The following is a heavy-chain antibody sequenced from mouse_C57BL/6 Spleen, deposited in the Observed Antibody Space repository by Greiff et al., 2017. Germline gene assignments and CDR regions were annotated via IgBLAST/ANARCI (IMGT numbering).Heavy chain of an antibody. CDR2: INPNNGGT. CDR3: AREGVYYYGSSDDY. CDR1: GYTFTDYN. V-gene: IGHV1-22*01. Sequence: EVQLQESGPELVKPGASVKMSCKASGYTFTDYNMHWVKQSHGKSLEWIGYINPNNGGTSYNQKFKGKATLTVNKSSSTAYMERRSLTSEDSAVYYCAREGVYYYGSSDDYWGQGTTLTVSS. J-gene: IGHJ2*01. D-gene: IGHD1-1*01.